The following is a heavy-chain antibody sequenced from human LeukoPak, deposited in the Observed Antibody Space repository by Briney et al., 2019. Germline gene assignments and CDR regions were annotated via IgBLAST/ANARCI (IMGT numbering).Heavy chain of an antibody. Sequence: GGSLRLSCVVSGFTVSTNYMTWVRQAPGKGLEWVSILYSGGGTNYADSVKGRFTMSRDNSKNTLYLQMNSLRAEDTAVYYCARDGGEQLVGPFDYWGQGTLVTVSS. D-gene: IGHD6-6*01. CDR3: ARDGGEQLVGPFDY. V-gene: IGHV3-66*01. J-gene: IGHJ4*02. CDR1: GFTVSTNY. CDR2: LYSGGGT.